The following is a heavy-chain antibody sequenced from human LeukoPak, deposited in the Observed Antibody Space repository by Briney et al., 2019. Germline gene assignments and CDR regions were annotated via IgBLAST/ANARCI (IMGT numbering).Heavy chain of an antibody. CDR1: GLPFSSYA. CDR3: AKDFGSGYYPNY. V-gene: IGHV3-23*01. Sequence: GGSLRLSRAASGLPFSSYAMSWVRQAPGKGLEWVSGSGSGGSTYYSDSVKGRFTISRDNSKNTLYLQMNSLRAEDTAVYYCAKDFGSGYYPNYWGQGTLVTVSS. D-gene: IGHD3-3*01. J-gene: IGHJ4*02. CDR2: SGSGGST.